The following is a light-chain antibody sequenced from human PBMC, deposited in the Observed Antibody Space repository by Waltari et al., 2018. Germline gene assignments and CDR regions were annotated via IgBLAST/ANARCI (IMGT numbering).Light chain of an antibody. CDR1: QSVSSSY. V-gene: IGKV3-20*01. CDR2: GAS. Sequence: EIVLTQYPGTLSLAPGERATLSCRASQSVSSSYLAWYQQKPGQAPRLLIYGASSRATGIPDRFSGSGSGTDFTLTINRLEPEDFAVYYCQQYGSSSLTFGGGTKVEIK. J-gene: IGKJ4*01. CDR3: QQYGSSSLT.